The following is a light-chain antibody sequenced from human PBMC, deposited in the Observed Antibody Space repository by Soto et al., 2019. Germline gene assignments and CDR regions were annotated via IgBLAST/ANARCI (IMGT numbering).Light chain of an antibody. CDR3: ISYTGSSTRVV. J-gene: IGLJ2*01. CDR1: SSDVGGYNY. Sequence: QSALTQPASVSGSPGQSITISCTGTSSDVGGYNYVSWYQQHPGKAPKLMIYDVSNRPSGVSNRFSGSKSGNTASLTISGLQAEDEADYYCISYTGSSTRVVFGGGTKLTVL. V-gene: IGLV2-14*01. CDR2: DVS.